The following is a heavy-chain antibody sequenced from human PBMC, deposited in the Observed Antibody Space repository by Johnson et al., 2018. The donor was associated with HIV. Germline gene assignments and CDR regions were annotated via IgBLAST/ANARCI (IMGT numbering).Heavy chain of an antibody. CDR2: ISYDGSTK. V-gene: IGHV3-30-3*01. J-gene: IGHJ3*02. CDR3: ARARNWNDDDAFDI. Sequence: VQLVESGGGVVQPGRSLRLSCAASGFTFSSYAMHWVRQAPGKGLEWVAVISYDGSTKYYADSVKGRFTISRDNSKNTLYLQMNSLRAEDTAVYYCARARNWNDDDAFDIWGQGTMVTVSS. CDR1: GFTFSSYA. D-gene: IGHD1-1*01.